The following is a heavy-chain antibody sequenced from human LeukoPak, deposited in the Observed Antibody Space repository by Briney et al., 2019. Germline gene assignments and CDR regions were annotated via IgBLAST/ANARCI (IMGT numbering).Heavy chain of an antibody. CDR1: DGSITSSSYD. CDR3: ARRAYGGNSGVYYFDY. J-gene: IGHJ4*02. Sequence: SNALSPTVTVPDGSITSSSYDWGWIRQPPGKGPEWPGTIYYSGSTYYNPSLNRRVTISVDTSKNQFSLKLSSVTAADTAVYSCARRAYGGNSGVYYFDYWGQGTLVRVSS. CDR2: IYYSGST. V-gene: IGHV4-39*01. D-gene: IGHD4-23*01.